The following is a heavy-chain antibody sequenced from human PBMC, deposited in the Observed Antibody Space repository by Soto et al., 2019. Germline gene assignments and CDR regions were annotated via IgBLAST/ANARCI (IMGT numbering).Heavy chain of an antibody. CDR2: IYYTGNT. Sequence: SETLSLTCTVSGGSITRGYYWSWIRQHPGKGLEWIGFIYYTGNTFYNPSLKSRLTISVDTSKKQFSLELTSVTTADTAVYYCARVFDSSGFYYRFDYWGQGTLVTVSS. V-gene: IGHV4-31*03. J-gene: IGHJ4*02. D-gene: IGHD3-22*01. CDR3: ARVFDSSGFYYRFDY. CDR1: GGSITRGYY.